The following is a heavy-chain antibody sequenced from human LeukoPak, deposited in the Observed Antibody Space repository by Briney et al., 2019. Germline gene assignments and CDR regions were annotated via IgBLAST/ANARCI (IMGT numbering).Heavy chain of an antibody. D-gene: IGHD5-12*01. J-gene: IGHJ6*02. CDR2: IYYSGST. Sequence: KPSETLSLTCTVSGGSISSSSYYCGWIRQPPGKGLEWIGSIYYSGSTYYNPSLKSRVTISVDTSKNQFSLKLSSVTAADTAVYTRLTNTVPYYADVTSGYELTRQDVWGQGTTVTVSS. V-gene: IGHV4-39*01. CDR3: LTNTVPYYADVTSGYELTRQDV. CDR1: GGSISSSSYY.